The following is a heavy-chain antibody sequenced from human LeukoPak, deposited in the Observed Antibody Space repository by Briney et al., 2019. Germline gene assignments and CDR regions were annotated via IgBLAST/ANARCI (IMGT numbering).Heavy chain of an antibody. CDR2: INHSGST. V-gene: IGHV4-38-2*02. Sequence: PSETLSLTCIVSGYSISSGYYWGWIRQPPGKGLEWIGEINHSGSTNYNPSLKSRVTISVDTSKNQFSLKLSSVTAADTAVYYCARREYSSGWYRYWGQGTLVTVSS. J-gene: IGHJ4*02. CDR3: ARREYSSGWYRY. CDR1: GYSISSGYY. D-gene: IGHD6-19*01.